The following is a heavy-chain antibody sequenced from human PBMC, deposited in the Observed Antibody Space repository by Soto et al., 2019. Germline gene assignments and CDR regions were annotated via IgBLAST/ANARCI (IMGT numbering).Heavy chain of an antibody. CDR3: ARWHSSSGYYGMDV. V-gene: IGHV4-59*01. J-gene: IGHJ6*02. Sequence: HVQVQESGPGLVKPSETLSLTCTVSSGSINNYYWSWIRQPPGKGLEWIAYIYYSGSTNYNPSFKSRVIASVDTSRNQFSLKLSSVTAADTAVYYCARWHSSSGYYGMDVWGQGTTVTVSS. CDR2: IYYSGST. CDR1: SGSINNYY. D-gene: IGHD6-25*01.